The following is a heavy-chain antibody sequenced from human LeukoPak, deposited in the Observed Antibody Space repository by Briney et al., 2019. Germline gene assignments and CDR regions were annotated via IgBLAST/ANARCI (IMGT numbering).Heavy chain of an antibody. J-gene: IGHJ5*02. D-gene: IGHD6-19*01. V-gene: IGHV3-23*01. CDR3: AKEASYSSDTDKNWFGP. CDR2: ISGSGGST. CDR1: GFTFSSYA. Sequence: GGSLRLPCAASGFTFSSYAMSWVRQAPGKGLEWVSAISGSGGSTYYADSVKGRFTISRGNSKNTLYLQMNSLRAEDTAVYYCAKEASYSSDTDKNWFGPWGQGTLVTVSS.